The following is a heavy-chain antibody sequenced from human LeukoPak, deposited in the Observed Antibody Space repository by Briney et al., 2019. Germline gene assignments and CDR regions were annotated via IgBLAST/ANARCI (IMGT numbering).Heavy chain of an antibody. Sequence: PGGSLRLSCAASGFTFSSYAMSWVRQAPGKGLEWVSSISGSGGSTYYADSVKGRFTISRDNSKNTLYLQMNSLRAEDTAVYYCAKTGGGSWYHFDYWGQGTLVTVSS. CDR1: GFTFSSYA. CDR3: AKTGGGSWYHFDY. CDR2: ISGSGGST. V-gene: IGHV3-23*01. J-gene: IGHJ4*02. D-gene: IGHD6-13*01.